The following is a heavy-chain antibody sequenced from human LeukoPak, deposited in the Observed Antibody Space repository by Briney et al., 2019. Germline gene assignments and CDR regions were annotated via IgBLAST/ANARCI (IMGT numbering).Heavy chain of an antibody. CDR2: INSGGITK. J-gene: IGHJ5*01. Sequence: PGGSLRLSCAASGFTFNTYEMNWVRQAPGKGLEWVSYINSGGITKYYADSMKGGFTISRDNAKNSLPLQKNSLRAEDTAVYYCARVRGYWFDSWGQGTLVTVSS. CDR3: ARVRGYWFDS. V-gene: IGHV3-48*03. D-gene: IGHD3-16*01. CDR1: GFTFNTYE.